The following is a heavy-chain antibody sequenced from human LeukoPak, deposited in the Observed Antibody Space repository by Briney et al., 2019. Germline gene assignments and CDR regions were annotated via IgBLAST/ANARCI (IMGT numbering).Heavy chain of an antibody. V-gene: IGHV4-34*01. CDR1: GGSFSGYY. CDR2: INHSGST. D-gene: IGHD3-10*01. CDR3: ASRRGHFDY. J-gene: IGHJ4*02. Sequence: PPETLSLTCAVYGGSFSGYYWSWIRQPPGKGLEWIGEINHSGSTNYNPSLKSRATISVDTSKNQFSLKLSSVTAADTAVYYCASRRGHFDYWGQGTLVTVSS.